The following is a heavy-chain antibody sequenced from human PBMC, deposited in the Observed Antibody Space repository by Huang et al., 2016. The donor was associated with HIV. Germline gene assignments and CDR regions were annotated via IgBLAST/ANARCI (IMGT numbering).Heavy chain of an antibody. CDR1: GYTFTNYD. Sequence: QVHLVQSGAEVKKPGASVKVSCKASGYTFTNYDINWVRQAPGRGLEWLGLMNPNTGNTGFAQSFQGRVTMTRKTSRTTAYMELTSLTSEDTAVYYCARSAYGDLDYWGLGTLVIVSS. V-gene: IGHV1-8*02. D-gene: IGHD4-17*01. CDR3: ARSAYGDLDY. CDR2: MNPNTGNT. J-gene: IGHJ4*02.